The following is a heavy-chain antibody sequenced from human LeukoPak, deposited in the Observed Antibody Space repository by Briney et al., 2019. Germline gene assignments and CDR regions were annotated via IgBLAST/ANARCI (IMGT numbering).Heavy chain of an antibody. CDR1: GFTFSSYG. V-gene: IGHV3-33*01. Sequence: GGSLRLSCAASGFTFSSYGMHWVRQAPGKGLEWVAVIRYDGSNKYYADSVKGRFTISRDNSKNTLYLQMSSLRAEDTAVYYCARDSARFVVTAWSFGYWGQGTLVTVSS. CDR2: IRYDGSNK. D-gene: IGHD2-21*02. CDR3: ARDSARFVVTAWSFGY. J-gene: IGHJ4*02.